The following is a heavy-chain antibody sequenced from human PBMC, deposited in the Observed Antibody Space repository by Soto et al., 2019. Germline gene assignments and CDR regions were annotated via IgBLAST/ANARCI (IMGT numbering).Heavy chain of an antibody. V-gene: IGHV4-31*03. CDR3: ARDLGCGGDCYSL. J-gene: IGHJ4*02. CDR1: GGSISSGGYY. D-gene: IGHD2-21*02. CDR2: IYYSGTT. Sequence: QVQLQESGPGLVKPSQTVSLTCNVSGGSISSGGYYWSWIRQHPGKGLEWIGYIYYSGTTYYNPSLKSRVTMSADTSKNQFSLRLSSMTAADTAVYYCARDLGCGGDCYSLWGQGALVTVSS.